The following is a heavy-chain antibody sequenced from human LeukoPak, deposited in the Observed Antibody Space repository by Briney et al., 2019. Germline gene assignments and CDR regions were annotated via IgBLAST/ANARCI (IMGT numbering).Heavy chain of an antibody. CDR2: IISSSSYI. J-gene: IGHJ4*02. D-gene: IGHD1-26*01. V-gene: IGHV3-21*01. CDR3: ARVGQSHSHLFDY. CDR1: GFTFSSYS. Sequence: PGGSLRLSCAASGFTFSSYSMNWVRQAPGKGLEWVSSIISSSSYIYDRDSVKGRFTISRENAQNSLYLKMNSLRAEDTAVYYCARVGQSHSHLFDYWGQGTLVNVSS.